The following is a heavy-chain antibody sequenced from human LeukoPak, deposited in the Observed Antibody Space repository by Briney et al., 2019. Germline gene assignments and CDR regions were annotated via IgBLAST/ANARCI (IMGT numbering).Heavy chain of an antibody. J-gene: IGHJ4*02. CDR1: GFTFSNYA. D-gene: IGHD2-15*01. CDR3: VKDKYPVVVAATLDY. CDR2: MSGLGGST. V-gene: IGHV3-23*01. Sequence: GGSLRLSCAASGFTFSNYAMSWVRQAPGKGLEWVSGMSGLGGSTFYADSVKGRFTVSRDNSKNMLYLQMNSLRAEDTAVYYCVKDKYPVVVAATLDYWGQGILVTVSS.